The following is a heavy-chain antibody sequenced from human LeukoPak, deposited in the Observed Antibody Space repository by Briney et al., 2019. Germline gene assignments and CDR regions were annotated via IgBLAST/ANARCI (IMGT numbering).Heavy chain of an antibody. CDR3: ARSAVDHDAFDI. CDR2: INPNSGGT. Sequence: ASVTVSCKASGYTFTGYYMHWVRQAPGQGLEWMGWINPNSGGTNYAQKFQGRVTMTRDTSISTAYMELSRLRSDDTAVYYCARSAVDHDAFDIWGQGTMVTVSS. V-gene: IGHV1-2*02. CDR1: GYTFTGYY. D-gene: IGHD6-19*01. J-gene: IGHJ3*02.